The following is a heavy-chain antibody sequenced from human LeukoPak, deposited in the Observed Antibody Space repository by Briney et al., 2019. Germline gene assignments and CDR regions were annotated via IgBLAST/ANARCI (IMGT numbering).Heavy chain of an antibody. CDR3: ARRATYVYYFDY. D-gene: IGHD1-26*01. CDR2: MYKSGST. CDR1: GGSISSSSHY. V-gene: IGHV4-39*07. Sequence: SETLSLTCTVSGGSISSSSHYWGWIRQPPGKGLEWIGSMYKSGSTYYNPSLKSRITISVDTSKNQFSLKLSSVTAADTAVYYCARRATYVYYFDYWGQGTLVTVSS. J-gene: IGHJ4*02.